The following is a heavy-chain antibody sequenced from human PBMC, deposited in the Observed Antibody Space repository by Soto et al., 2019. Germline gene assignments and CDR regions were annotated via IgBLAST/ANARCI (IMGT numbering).Heavy chain of an antibody. V-gene: IGHV3-30*04. CDR2: TTDDGSDE. Sequence: GGSLRLSCAASGFTFNRYDFHWVRQAPGKGLEWVAVTTDDGSDEYYADSVKGRFTISRDNSKNTLYLHMNSLRTEDSAVYYCARVGHTSGRSWSHYYGMDVWGQGTTVTVSS. D-gene: IGHD6-25*01. J-gene: IGHJ6*02. CDR3: ARVGHTSGRSWSHYYGMDV. CDR1: GFTFNRYD.